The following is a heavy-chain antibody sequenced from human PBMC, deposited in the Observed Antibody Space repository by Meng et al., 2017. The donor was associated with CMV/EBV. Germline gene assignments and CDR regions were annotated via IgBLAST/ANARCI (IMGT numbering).Heavy chain of an antibody. CDR2: IYYSGST. J-gene: IGHJ4*02. D-gene: IGHD4-17*01. CDR1: GGSISSSSYY. Sequence: SETLSLTCTVSGGSISSSSYYWGWIRQPPGKGLEWIGSIYYSGSTYYNPSLKSRVTISVDTSKNQFSLKLSSETAADTAVYYCARPHYANYFDYWGQGTLVTVSS. V-gene: IGHV4-39*01. CDR3: ARPHYANYFDY.